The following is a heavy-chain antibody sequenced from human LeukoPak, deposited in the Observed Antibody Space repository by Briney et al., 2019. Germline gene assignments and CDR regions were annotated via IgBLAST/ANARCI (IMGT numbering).Heavy chain of an antibody. CDR3: AKADRASNYYYYMDV. CDR2: IWYDGSNK. CDR1: GFTFTSHG. Sequence: GGSLRLSCAASGFTFTSHGMHWVRQAPGKGLGWVAVIWYDGSNKYYADSVKGRFTISRDNSKNTLYLQMNSLRVEDTAVYYCAKADRASNYYYYMDVWGKGTTVTVSS. V-gene: IGHV3-33*06. J-gene: IGHJ6*03.